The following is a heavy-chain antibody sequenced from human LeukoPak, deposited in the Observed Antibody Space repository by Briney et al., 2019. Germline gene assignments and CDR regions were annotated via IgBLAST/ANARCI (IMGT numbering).Heavy chain of an antibody. CDR3: ARAHYYDSSGYYHDAFDI. Sequence: SVKVSCKASGGTFSSYAISWVRQAPGQGLEWMGRMIPIFGTANYAQKFQGRVTITTDESTSTAYMELSSLRSEDTAVYYCARAHYYDSSGYYHDAFDIWGQGTMVTVSS. V-gene: IGHV1-69*05. D-gene: IGHD3-22*01. CDR1: GGTFSSYA. CDR2: MIPIFGTA. J-gene: IGHJ3*02.